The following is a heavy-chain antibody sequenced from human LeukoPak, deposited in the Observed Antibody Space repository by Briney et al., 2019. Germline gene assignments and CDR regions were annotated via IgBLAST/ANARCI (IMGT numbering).Heavy chain of an antibody. J-gene: IGHJ3*02. V-gene: IGHV4-59*01. CDR3: ARAVWGDFWSGLLIDI. D-gene: IGHD3-3*01. Sequence: PSETLSLTCTVSGGSISSYYWSWIRQPPGKGLEWIGYIYYSGSTNYNPSLKSRVTISVDTSKNQFSLKLSSVTAADTAVYYCARAVWGDFWSGLLIDIWGQGTMVTVSS. CDR2: IYYSGST. CDR1: GGSISSYY.